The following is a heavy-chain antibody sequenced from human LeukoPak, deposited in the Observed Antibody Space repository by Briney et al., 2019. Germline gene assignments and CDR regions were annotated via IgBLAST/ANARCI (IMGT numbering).Heavy chain of an antibody. V-gene: IGHV4-61*02. J-gene: IGHJ4*02. CDR1: GGSISSGSYY. Sequence: SETLSLTCTVSGGSISSGSYYWSWIRQPAGKGLEWIGRFYTSGSTNYNPSLKSRVTISVDTSKNQFSLKLSSVTAADTAMYYCARYESIVRGFDYWGQGTLVTVSS. CDR3: ARYESIVRGFDY. D-gene: IGHD3-10*01. CDR2: FYTSGST.